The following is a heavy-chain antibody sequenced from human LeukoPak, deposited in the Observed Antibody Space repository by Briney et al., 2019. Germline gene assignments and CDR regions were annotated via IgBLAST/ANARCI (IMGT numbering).Heavy chain of an antibody. CDR3: ARDQGIVGATAAFDI. J-gene: IGHJ3*02. D-gene: IGHD1-26*01. CDR2: ISAYNSNT. V-gene: IGHV1-18*01. CDR1: GYTFTSYG. Sequence: ASVKVSCKASGYTFTSYGISWVRQAPGQGLEWMGWISAYNSNTNYAQKLQGRVTMTTDTSTSTAYVELRSLRSDDTAVYYCARDQGIVGATAAFDIWGQGTMVTVSS.